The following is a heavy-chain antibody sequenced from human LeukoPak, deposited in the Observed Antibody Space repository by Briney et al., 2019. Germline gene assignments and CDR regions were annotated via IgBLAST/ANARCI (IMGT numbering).Heavy chain of an antibody. D-gene: IGHD4-17*01. Sequence: SETLSLTCAVSGGSISSSNWWSWVRQPPGKGLEWIGEIYHSGSTNYNPSLKSRVTISVDKSKNQFSLKLSSVTAADTAVYYCARDYGDYAVGFDPWGQGTLVTVSS. V-gene: IGHV4-4*02. J-gene: IGHJ5*02. CDR1: GGSISSSNW. CDR2: IYHSGST. CDR3: ARDYGDYAVGFDP.